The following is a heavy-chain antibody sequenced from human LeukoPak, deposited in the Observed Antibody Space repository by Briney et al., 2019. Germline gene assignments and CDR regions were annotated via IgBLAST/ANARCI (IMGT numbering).Heavy chain of an antibody. J-gene: IGHJ4*02. CDR2: ISYDGSNK. CDR3: AKGNLRFLEWLEDY. Sequence: GGSLRLSCAASGFTFSSYAMHWVRQAPGKGLEWVAVISYDGSNKYYADSVKGRFTISRDNSKNTLYLQMNSLRAEDTAVYYCAKGNLRFLEWLEDYWGQGTLVTVSS. D-gene: IGHD3-3*01. V-gene: IGHV3-30*04. CDR1: GFTFSSYA.